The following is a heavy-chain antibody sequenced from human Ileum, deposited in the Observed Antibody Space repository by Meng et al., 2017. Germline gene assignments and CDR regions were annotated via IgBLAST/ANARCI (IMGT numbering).Heavy chain of an antibody. D-gene: IGHD2-2*01. J-gene: IGHJ5*02. CDR1: CGSVTSSSYD. V-gene: IGHV4-39*01. CDR2: ITYTGNS. Sequence: QLQLQESGPGLVKPTETLSLTCICSCGSVTSSSYDWGWIRQPPGKGLEWIGGITYTGNSYTTPSLKTRLTTSLDTSKNQFSLRLNSLTAADTAVYYCAGQPTSSGAGYSWFDPWGQGILVTVSS. CDR3: AGQPTSSGAGYSWFDP.